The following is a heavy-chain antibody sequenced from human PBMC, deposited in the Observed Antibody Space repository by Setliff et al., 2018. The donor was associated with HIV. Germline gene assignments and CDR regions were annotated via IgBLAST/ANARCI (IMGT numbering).Heavy chain of an antibody. V-gene: IGHV1-3*01. CDR1: GYTFISYA. CDR2: ITGGSGNT. CDR3: ARAAPGGGNDYFGY. J-gene: IGHJ4*02. D-gene: IGHD3-16*01. Sequence: ASVKVSCKASGYTFISYAIHWVRQAPGQSLEWMGWITGGSGNTKYSEKFQGRVTFSRDTSATTAHVEVNSLTSEDTAVYYCARAAPGGGNDYFGYWGQGALVTVSS.